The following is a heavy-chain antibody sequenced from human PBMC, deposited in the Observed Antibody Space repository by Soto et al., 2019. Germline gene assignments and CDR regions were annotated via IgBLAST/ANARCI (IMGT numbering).Heavy chain of an antibody. D-gene: IGHD3-9*01. V-gene: IGHV3-74*01. CDR3: ARDYYGLLAGCYTDY. CDR1: GFPFSSYW. J-gene: IGHJ4*02. Sequence: EVQLVESGGDLVQRGGSLRLSCAASGFPFSSYWMHWVRHTPGKGLDWVARISGDGVTTYYADSVTGRSTVSRDNAKNTLSLQTSGLRAEDTAVYYCARDYYGLLAGCYTDYWGQGTLVSVSS. CDR2: ISGDGVTT.